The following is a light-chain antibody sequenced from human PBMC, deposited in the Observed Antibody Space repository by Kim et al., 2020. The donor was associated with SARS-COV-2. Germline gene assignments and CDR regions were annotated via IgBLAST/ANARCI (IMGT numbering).Light chain of an antibody. CDR2: TAS. CDR3: QQSYSTPT. V-gene: IGKV1-39*01. CDR1: QSILTY. J-gene: IGKJ2*01. Sequence: DIQMTQSPSSLSASVGDRFTITCRASQSILTYLNWYQQKPGKAPKFLIYTASSLKSGVPSRFSGSGSGTDFTLTISSLQLEDFATYYCQQSYSTPTFGQGTKLEI.